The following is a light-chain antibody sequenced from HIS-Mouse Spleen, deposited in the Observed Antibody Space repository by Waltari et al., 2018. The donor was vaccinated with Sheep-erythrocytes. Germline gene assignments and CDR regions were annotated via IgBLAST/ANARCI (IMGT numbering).Light chain of an antibody. J-gene: IGKJ2*01. CDR1: QSVSSS. V-gene: IGKV3-11*01. Sequence: EIVLTQSPATLSLSPGERATLSCRASQSVSSSLAWYQQKPGQAPRLLIYDASNRATGIPARFSGSGSKTDFTLTISSLKPEDFAVYYCQQHSNWYTFGQGTKLEIK. CDR3: QQHSNWYT. CDR2: DAS.